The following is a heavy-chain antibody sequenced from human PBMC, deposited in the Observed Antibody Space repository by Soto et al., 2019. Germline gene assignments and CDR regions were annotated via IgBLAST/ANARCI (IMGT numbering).Heavy chain of an antibody. J-gene: IGHJ5*02. CDR1: GFSLSTSGVG. Sequence: GSGPTLVNPTQTLTLTCTFSGFSLSTSGVGVGWIRQPPGKALEWLALIYWNDDKRYSPSLKSRLTITKDTSKNQVVLTMTNMDPVDTATYYCAHSRTPMYYYGSGSFNWFDPWGQGTLVTVSS. D-gene: IGHD3-10*01. CDR2: IYWNDDK. V-gene: IGHV2-5*01. CDR3: AHSRTPMYYYGSGSFNWFDP.